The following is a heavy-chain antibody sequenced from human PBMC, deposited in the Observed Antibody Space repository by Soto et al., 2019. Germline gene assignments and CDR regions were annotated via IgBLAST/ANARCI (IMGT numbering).Heavy chain of an antibody. CDR3: ASCRYCSGGSCYSRYYYGMDV. D-gene: IGHD2-15*01. CDR1: GGTFSSYT. V-gene: IGHV1-69*02. CDR2: IIPILGIA. Sequence: QVQLVQSGAEVKKPGSSVKVSCKASGGTFSSYTISWVRQAPGQGLEWMGRIIPILGIANYAQKFQGRVTITADKSTSTAYMELSSLRSEDTAVYYCASCRYCSGGSCYSRYYYGMDVWGQGTTVTVSS. J-gene: IGHJ6*02.